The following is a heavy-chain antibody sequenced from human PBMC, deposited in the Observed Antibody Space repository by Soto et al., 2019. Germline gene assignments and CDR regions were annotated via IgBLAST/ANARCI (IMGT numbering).Heavy chain of an antibody. CDR3: ARGAYYYDSSGYPFDY. D-gene: IGHD3-22*01. J-gene: IGHJ4*02. CDR1: GGTFSSYA. CDR2: IIPIFGTA. Sequence: ASVKVSCKASGGTFSSYAISWVRQAPGQGLEWMGGIIPIFGTANYAQKFQGRVTITADESTSTAYMELSSLRSEDTAVYYCARGAYYYDSSGYPFDYWGQGTLVTVSS. V-gene: IGHV1-69*13.